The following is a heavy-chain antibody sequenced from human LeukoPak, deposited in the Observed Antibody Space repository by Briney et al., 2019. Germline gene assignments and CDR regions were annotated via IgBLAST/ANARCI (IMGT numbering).Heavy chain of an antibody. CDR2: ISSSSSYI. V-gene: IGHV3-21*01. D-gene: IGHD6-19*01. J-gene: IGHJ4*02. CDR1: GFTFSSYS. Sequence: GGSLRLSCAASGFTFSSYSMNWVRRAPGKGLEWVSSISSSSSYIYYADSVKGRFTISRDNAKNSLYLQMNSLRAENTAVYYCAREDSSGWADFDYWGQGTLVTVSS. CDR3: AREDSSGWADFDY.